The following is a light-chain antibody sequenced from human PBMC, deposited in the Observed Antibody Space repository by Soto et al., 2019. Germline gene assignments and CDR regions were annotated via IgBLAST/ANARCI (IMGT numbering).Light chain of an antibody. J-gene: IGKJ2*01. CDR1: QSVSSSY. Sequence: EIVLMQSPGILSLSPGERATLSCRASQSVSSSYLAWYQQKPGQAPRLLIYGASSRATGIPDRFSGSGSGTDFTLTISRLEPEDFAVYYCPQYGSSPQTFGQGTKLEIK. CDR2: GAS. CDR3: PQYGSSPQT. V-gene: IGKV3-20*01.